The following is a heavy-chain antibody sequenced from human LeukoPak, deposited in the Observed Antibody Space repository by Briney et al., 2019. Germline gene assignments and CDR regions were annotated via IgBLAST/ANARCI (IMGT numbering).Heavy chain of an antibody. D-gene: IGHD3-10*01. Sequence: SETLSLTCTVSGGSISSSSYYWGWIRQPPGKGLEWIGSIYYSGSTYYNPSLKSRVTISVDTSKNQFSLKLSSVTAADTAVYYCARLAMVRGTYFDYWGQGTLVTVSS. J-gene: IGHJ4*02. CDR1: GGSISSSSYY. CDR2: IYYSGST. CDR3: ARLAMVRGTYFDY. V-gene: IGHV4-39*07.